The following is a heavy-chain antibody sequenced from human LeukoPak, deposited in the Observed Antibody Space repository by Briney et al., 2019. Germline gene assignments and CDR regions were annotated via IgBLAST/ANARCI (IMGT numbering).Heavy chain of an antibody. V-gene: IGHV3-7*01. J-gene: IGHJ6*03. CDR1: GFTFSSYW. Sequence: GGSLRLSCAASGFTFSSYWMSWVRQAPGKGLEWVANIKQDGSEKYYVDSVKGRFTISRDNAKNSLYLQMNSLRAEDTAVYYCARVDYGDNYYYYYYMDVWGKGTTVTVSS. D-gene: IGHD4-17*01. CDR3: ARVDYGDNYYYYYYMDV. CDR2: IKQDGSEK.